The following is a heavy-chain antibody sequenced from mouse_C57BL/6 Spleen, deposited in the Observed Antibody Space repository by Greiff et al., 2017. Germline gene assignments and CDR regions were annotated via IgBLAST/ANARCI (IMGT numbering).Heavy chain of an antibody. Sequence: EVKLVESGGGLVKPGGSLKLSCAASGFTFSSYAMSWVRQTPEKRLEWVATISDGGSYTYYPENVKGRFTISRDNAKNNLYLQMSHLKSEDTAMYYCAREEAGTFDYWGQGTTLTVSS. CDR3: AREEAGTFDY. V-gene: IGHV5-4*01. CDR1: GFTFSSYA. J-gene: IGHJ2*01. CDR2: ISDGGSYT. D-gene: IGHD4-1*01.